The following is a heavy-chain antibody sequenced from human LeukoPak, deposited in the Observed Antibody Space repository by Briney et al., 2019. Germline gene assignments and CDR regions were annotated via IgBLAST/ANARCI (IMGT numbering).Heavy chain of an antibody. J-gene: IGHJ6*03. D-gene: IGHD4-17*01. V-gene: IGHV1-18*01. CDR2: ISAYNGNT. CDR1: GYTFTSYG. CDR3: ARKLRGVYYYYMDV. Sequence: ASVKVSCKASGYTFTSYGISWVRQAPGQGLEWMGWISAYNGNTNYVQKLQGRVTMTTDTSTSTAYMELRSLRSDDTAVYYCARKLRGVYYYYMDVWGKGTTVTVSS.